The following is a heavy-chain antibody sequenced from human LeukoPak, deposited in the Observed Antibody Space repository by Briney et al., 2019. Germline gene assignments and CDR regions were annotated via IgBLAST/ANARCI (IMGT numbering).Heavy chain of an antibody. CDR3: AKLRTGGYHRVSFDY. D-gene: IGHD2-8*02. CDR1: GFTFSSYA. J-gene: IGHJ4*02. V-gene: IGHV3-23*01. Sequence: GGSLRLSCAASGFTFSSYAMSWVRQAPGKGLEWVSTISGSDGSTYYADSVEGRFTISRDNSKNTLYLQMNSLRAEDTAVYYCAKLRTGGYHRVSFDYWGQGTLVTVSS. CDR2: ISGSDGST.